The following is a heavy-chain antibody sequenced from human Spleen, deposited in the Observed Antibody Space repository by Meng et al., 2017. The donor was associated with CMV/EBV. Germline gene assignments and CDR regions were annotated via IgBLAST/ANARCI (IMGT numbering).Heavy chain of an antibody. J-gene: IGHJ4*02. Sequence: GGSLRLSCAASGFTFSSYAMSWVRQAPGKGLEWVSAISGSGGSTYYADSVKGRFTSSRDNSKNTLYLQMNSLSAEDTAVYYCAKVIAAAGTLSDFDYWGQGTLVTVSS. D-gene: IGHD6-13*01. CDR2: ISGSGGST. V-gene: IGHV3-23*01. CDR3: AKVIAAAGTLSDFDY. CDR1: GFTFSSYA.